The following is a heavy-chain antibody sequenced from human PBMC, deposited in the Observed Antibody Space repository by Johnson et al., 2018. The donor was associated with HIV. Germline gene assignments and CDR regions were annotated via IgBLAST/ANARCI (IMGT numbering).Heavy chain of an antibody. V-gene: IGHV3-30-3*01. D-gene: IGHD1-26*01. CDR2: ISYDGSNK. Sequence: QMQLVESGGGVVQPGRSLRLSCAASGFTFSSYAMHWVRQAPGKGLEWVAVISYDGSNKYYAYSVKGRFPISRDNSKNTLYLQMNSLRAEDTAVYYCARAYMSSGSYYDAFDIWGQGTMVIVSS. J-gene: IGHJ3*02. CDR3: ARAYMSSGSYYDAFDI. CDR1: GFTFSSYA.